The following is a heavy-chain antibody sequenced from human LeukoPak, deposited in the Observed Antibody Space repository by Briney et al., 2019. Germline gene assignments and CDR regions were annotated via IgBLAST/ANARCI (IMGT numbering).Heavy chain of an antibody. CDR1: GFTFDDYD. J-gene: IGHJ4*02. CDR2: ISWNSGSI. CDR3: AKVPLRSTTMYFDY. Sequence: PGGSLRLSCAASGFTFDDYDMHWVRQAPGKGLEWVSGISWNSGSIGYADSVKGRFTISRDNAKNSLYLQMNSLRAEDTALYYCAKVPLRSTTMYFDYWGQGTLVTVSS. D-gene: IGHD1-26*01. V-gene: IGHV3-9*01.